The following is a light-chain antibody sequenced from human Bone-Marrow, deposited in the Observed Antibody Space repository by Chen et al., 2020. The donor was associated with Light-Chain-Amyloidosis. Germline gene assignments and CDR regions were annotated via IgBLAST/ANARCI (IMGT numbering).Light chain of an antibody. V-gene: IGKV4-1*01. CDR1: QTLLYTSNNKNY. CDR3: HQYDSSPRWT. CDR2: WAS. Sequence: DIVLTQSPDSLAVSLGERPTINCKFSQTLLYTSNNKNYLTWYQQKPGQPPKLLIHWASTREYGVPDRFSGSGSGTDFTGTSSSLQAEDVAVYYCHQYDSSPRWTFGQGTRVEIK. J-gene: IGKJ1*01.